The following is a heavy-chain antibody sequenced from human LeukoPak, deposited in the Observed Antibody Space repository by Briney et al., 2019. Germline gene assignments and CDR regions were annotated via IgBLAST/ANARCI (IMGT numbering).Heavy chain of an antibody. CDR3: AGAPSWNYNRYYYYYVDV. CDR1: GYTFTNFD. J-gene: IGHJ6*03. Sequence: ASVKVSCKTSGYTFTNFDINWVRQASGHGLEWMGWMNPNSGNTGYAQKFQGRVTITRNTSISTAYMELSSLRSEDTAVYYCAGAPSWNYNRYYYYYVDVWGRGTTVTVSS. D-gene: IGHD1-7*01. CDR2: MNPNSGNT. V-gene: IGHV1-8*03.